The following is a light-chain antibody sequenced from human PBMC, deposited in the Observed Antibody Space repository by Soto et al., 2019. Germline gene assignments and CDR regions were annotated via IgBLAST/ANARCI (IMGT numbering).Light chain of an antibody. CDR3: CSSTTSSTVL. CDR2: DVS. CDR1: SSDVGGYNY. J-gene: IGLJ2*01. Sequence: QSVLTQPASVSGSPGQSITISCTGTSSDVGGYNYVSWYQQHPGKAPKLMIYDVSNRPSGVSNRFSGSKSGNTASLTISGLQAEDEADYYCCSSTTSSTVLFGGGTKVTVL. V-gene: IGLV2-14*03.